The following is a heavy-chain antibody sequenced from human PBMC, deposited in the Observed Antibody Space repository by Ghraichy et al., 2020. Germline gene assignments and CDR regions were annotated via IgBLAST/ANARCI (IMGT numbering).Heavy chain of an antibody. V-gene: IGHV4-61*01. CDR3: ARDVRGVVVVITREKRYNWFDP. D-gene: IGHD3-22*01. Sequence: SETLSLTCTVSGGSVSSGSYYWSWIRQPPGKGLEWIGYIYYSGSTNYNPSLKSRVTISVDTSKNQFSLKLSSVTAADTAVYYCARDVRGVVVVITREKRYNWFDPWGQGTLVTVSS. CDR1: GGSVSSGSYY. J-gene: IGHJ5*02. CDR2: IYYSGST.